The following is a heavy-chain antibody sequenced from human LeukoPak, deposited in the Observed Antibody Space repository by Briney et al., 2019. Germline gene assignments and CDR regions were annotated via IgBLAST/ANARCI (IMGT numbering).Heavy chain of an antibody. Sequence: GGSLRLSCAASGFTVSSNYMSWVRQAPGKGLEWVSVIYSCGSTYYADSVKGRFTISRDNSKNTLYLQMNSLRAEDTAVYYCARVGSGSYFLDGFDIWGQGTMVTVSS. CDR3: ARVGSGSYFLDGFDI. CDR1: GFTVSSNY. J-gene: IGHJ3*02. D-gene: IGHD1-26*01. CDR2: IYSCGST. V-gene: IGHV3-66*03.